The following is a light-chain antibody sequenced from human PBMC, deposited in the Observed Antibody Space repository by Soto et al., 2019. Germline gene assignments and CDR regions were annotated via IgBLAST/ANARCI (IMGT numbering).Light chain of an antibody. Sequence: DIQMTQSPSALSGSVEARASITCRASQGISTHLNWHQQKPGKAPKLLIYAASSLQSGVPSRFSGSGSETDFTLTISSLQPDDFATYYCQQYTSYSPLTCGGGTKGDIK. V-gene: IGKV1-5*01. CDR1: QGISTH. J-gene: IGKJ4*01. CDR3: QQYTSYSPLT. CDR2: AAS.